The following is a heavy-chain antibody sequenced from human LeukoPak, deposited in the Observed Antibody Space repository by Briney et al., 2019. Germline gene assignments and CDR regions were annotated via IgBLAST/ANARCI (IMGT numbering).Heavy chain of an antibody. V-gene: IGHV3-53*01. Sequence: PGGSLRLSCAASGFTVSSNYMSWVRQAPGKGLEWVSVIYSGGSTYYADSVKGRFTISRDNSKNTLYLQMNSLRAGDTAVYYCAKSSYYDSSGFYREYYFDYWGQGTLVPVSS. CDR3: AKSSYYDSSGFYREYYFDY. CDR2: IYSGGST. D-gene: IGHD3-22*01. J-gene: IGHJ4*02. CDR1: GFTVSSNY.